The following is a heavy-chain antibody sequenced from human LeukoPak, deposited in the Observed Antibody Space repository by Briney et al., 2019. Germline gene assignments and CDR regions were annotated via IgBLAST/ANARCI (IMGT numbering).Heavy chain of an antibody. D-gene: IGHD3-22*01. CDR2: INHSGST. CDR3: ARHYDTSGYWFYFDH. CDR1: GGSFSGYY. J-gene: IGHJ4*02. Sequence: SETLSLTCAVYGGSFSGYYWSWIRQPPGKGLEWIGEINHSGSTNYNPSLKSRVTISLDTSKNQFSLKLSSVTAADTAVYYCARHYDTSGYWFYFDHWGQGTLLTVSS. V-gene: IGHV4-34*01.